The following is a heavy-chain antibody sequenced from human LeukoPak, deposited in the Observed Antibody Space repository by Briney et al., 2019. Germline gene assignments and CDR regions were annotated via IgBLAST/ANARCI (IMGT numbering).Heavy chain of an antibody. CDR3: ASRTSSSWYNYSYYMDV. CDR2: ISYDGSNK. Sequence: PGGSLRLSCAASGFTFSSYAMHWVRQAPGKGLEWVAVISYDGSNKYYADSVKGRFTISRDNAKNSLYLQLNSLRAEDTAVYYCASRTSSSWYNYSYYMDVWGKGTTVTISS. D-gene: IGHD6-13*01. J-gene: IGHJ6*03. CDR1: GFTFSSYA. V-gene: IGHV3-30*04.